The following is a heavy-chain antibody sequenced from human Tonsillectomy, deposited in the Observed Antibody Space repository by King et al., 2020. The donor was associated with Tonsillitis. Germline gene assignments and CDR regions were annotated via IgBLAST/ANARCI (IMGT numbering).Heavy chain of an antibody. V-gene: IGHV1-18*01. J-gene: IGHJ3*02. D-gene: IGHD1/OR15-1a*01. Sequence: VQLVESGAEVKKPGASVKVSCKASGYTFTSYGISWVRQAPGQGLEWMGWISAYNGNTNYAQKLQGRVTMTTDTSTSTAYMELRGLRSDDTAVYYCARAFHHPHLLNWNTRRWCAFDIWGQGTMVTVSS. CDR3: ARAFHHPHLLNWNTRRWCAFDI. CDR1: GYTFTSYG. CDR2: ISAYNGNT.